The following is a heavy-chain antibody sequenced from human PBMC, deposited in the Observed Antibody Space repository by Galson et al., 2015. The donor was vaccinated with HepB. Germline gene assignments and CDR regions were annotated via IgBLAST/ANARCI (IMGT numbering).Heavy chain of an antibody. CDR3: VKEGSWFGGDWFDP. CDR1: GFIFRHHA. V-gene: IGHV3-23*01. D-gene: IGHD3-16*01. J-gene: IGHJ5*02. CDR2: INGRGSTR. Sequence: SLRLSCAGSGFIFRHHAMAWIRQAPGKGLEWVSGINGRGSTRSYSDAVKGRFSISRDNSKDTVFLQMDNLRAEDTAVYYCVKEGSWFGGDWFDPWGHGAVVTVS.